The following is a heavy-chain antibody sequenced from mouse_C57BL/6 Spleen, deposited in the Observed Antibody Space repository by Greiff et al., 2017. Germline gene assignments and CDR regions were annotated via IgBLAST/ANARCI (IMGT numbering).Heavy chain of an antibody. D-gene: IGHD1-1*01. CDR3: ARWYYYGSSPSLDD. CDR2: INPSNGGT. Sequence: QVQLQQPGTELVKPGASVKLSCKASGYTFTSYWMYWVKQRPGQGLEWIGTINPSNGGTNYHEKFKSKGTLTVDKSSSTAYMQLSSLTSEDSAVYYCARWYYYGSSPSLDDWGQGTTLTVSS. V-gene: IGHV1-53*01. CDR1: GYTFTSYW. J-gene: IGHJ2*01.